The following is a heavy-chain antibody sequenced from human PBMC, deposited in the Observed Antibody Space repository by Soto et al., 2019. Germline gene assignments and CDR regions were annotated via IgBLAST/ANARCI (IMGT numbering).Heavy chain of an antibody. CDR1: GFTVISYG. CDR3: ARGAAAAGTDWFDA. CDR2: ITTTGRNT. D-gene: IGHD6-13*01. V-gene: IGHV3-23*01. J-gene: IGHJ5*02. Sequence: EMQLLESEGGLVQPGGSLRLSCAASGFTVISYGMTWVRQAPGKGLEWVSGITTTGRNTYYAESVKGRFTISRDNSKNVVYLEMNSLRAEDTAVYYCARGAAAAGTDWFDAWGQGTLVIVSS.